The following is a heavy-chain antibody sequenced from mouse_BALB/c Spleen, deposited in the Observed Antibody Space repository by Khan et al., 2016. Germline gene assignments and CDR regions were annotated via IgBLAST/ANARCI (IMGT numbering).Heavy chain of an antibody. V-gene: IGHV14-3*02. CDR3: ARMDYGDY. CDR2: IDPPNDDT. J-gene: IGHJ2*01. Sequence: VQLQQSGAELVKPGASVKLSCTASGFSIQDTYIHWVRQRPEQGLDWIGRIDPPNDDTKYDPKFQGKAPITTDTSSNTAYLQLSSLTYEDTAVYYCARMDYGDYGGQGTALTVSS. CDR1: GFSIQDTY. D-gene: IGHD1-1*01.